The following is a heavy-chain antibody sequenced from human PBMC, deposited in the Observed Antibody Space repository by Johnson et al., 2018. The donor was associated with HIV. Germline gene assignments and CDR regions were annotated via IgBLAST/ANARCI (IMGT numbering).Heavy chain of an antibody. V-gene: IGHV3-43*01. J-gene: IGHJ3*02. CDR1: GFTFDDYT. Sequence: VQLVESGGGVVQPGRSLRLSCAASGFTFDDYTMHWVRQAPGKGLEWVSLISWDGGSTYSADSVKGRFTISRDNSNNSLYLQMNRLRTEDTALYYCAKERGYGSWYNDAFDIWGQGTMVTVSS. D-gene: IGHD6-13*01. CDR3: AKERGYGSWYNDAFDI. CDR2: ISWDGGST.